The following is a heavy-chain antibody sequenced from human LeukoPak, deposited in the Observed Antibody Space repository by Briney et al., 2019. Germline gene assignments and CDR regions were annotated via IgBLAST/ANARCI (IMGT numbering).Heavy chain of an antibody. CDR2: IYYSGST. CDR3: ARDGSDYDFWSGPLFV. CDR1: GGSISSYH. J-gene: IGHJ6*02. D-gene: IGHD3-3*01. Sequence: SETLSLTCTVSGGSISSYHWSWIRQPPGKGLGWIGYIYYSGSTNYNPSLKSRVTISVDTSKNQFSLKLSSVTAADTAVYYCARDGSDYDFWSGPLFVWGQGTTVTVSS. V-gene: IGHV4-59*01.